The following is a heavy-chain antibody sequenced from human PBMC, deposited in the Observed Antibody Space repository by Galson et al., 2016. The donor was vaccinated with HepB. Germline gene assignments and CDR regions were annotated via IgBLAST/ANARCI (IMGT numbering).Heavy chain of an antibody. Sequence: SLRLSCAASGFTFGDYGMSWFRQAPGKGLEWVGFIRRKSYGGTIEYAASVKDRFIISRDDSKNIAYLQMNSLKTEDTAVYYCTRDSPLRFLEWLQSYNYYYMDVWGKGTTVTVSS. D-gene: IGHD3-3*01. V-gene: IGHV3-49*03. J-gene: IGHJ6*03. CDR3: TRDSPLRFLEWLQSYNYYYMDV. CDR1: GFTFGDYG. CDR2: IRRKSYGGTI.